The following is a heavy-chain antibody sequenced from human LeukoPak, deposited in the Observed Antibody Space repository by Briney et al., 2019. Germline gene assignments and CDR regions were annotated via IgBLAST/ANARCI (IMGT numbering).Heavy chain of an antibody. CDR1: GFSFTNAW. Sequence: TGGSLRLSCEASGFSFTNAWMNWVRLAPGKGLEWVGRLKSRVDGGAADYAAPVKGRFTISRDDSKDTLYLQMNSLKNEDTGIYYCAYLRPNDCYYYYMDVWGKGTTVTVAS. V-gene: IGHV3-15*01. CDR3: AYLRPNDCYYYYMDV. J-gene: IGHJ6*03. D-gene: IGHD2-21*01. CDR2: LKSRVDGGAA.